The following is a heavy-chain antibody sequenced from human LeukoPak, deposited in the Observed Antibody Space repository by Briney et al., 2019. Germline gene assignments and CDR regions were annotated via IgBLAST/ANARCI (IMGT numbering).Heavy chain of an antibody. J-gene: IGHJ4*02. CDR2: IYSGGTT. CDR1: GVTVSSNY. V-gene: IGHV3-53*01. D-gene: IGHD2-2*01. CDR3: AREVPATAMFFDY. Sequence: PGGSLRLSCAASGVTVSSNYMSWVRQAPGKGLEWVSVIYSGGTTYYAGSVKGRFTISRDNSKNTLYLQMNSLRAEDTAVYYCAREVPATAMFFDYWGQGTLVTVSS.